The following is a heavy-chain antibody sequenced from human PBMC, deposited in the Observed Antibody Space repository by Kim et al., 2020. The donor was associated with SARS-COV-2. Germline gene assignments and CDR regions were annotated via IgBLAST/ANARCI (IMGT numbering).Heavy chain of an antibody. CDR2: ISWNSGSI. D-gene: IGHD1-7*01. CDR1: GFTFDDYA. V-gene: IGHV3-9*01. Sequence: GGSLRLSCAASGFTFDDYAMHWVRQAPGKGLEWVSGISWNSGSIGYADSVKGRFTISRDNAKNSLYLQMNSLRAEDTALYYCAKGSDYWNYLLPGFYAWG. CDR3: AKGSDYWNYLLPGFYA. J-gene: IGHJ5*01.